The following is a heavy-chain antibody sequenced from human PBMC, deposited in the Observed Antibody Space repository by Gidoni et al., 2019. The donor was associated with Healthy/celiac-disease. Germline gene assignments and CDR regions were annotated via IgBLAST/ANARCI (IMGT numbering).Heavy chain of an antibody. CDR2: IYTSGST. CDR1: GGSISSGSYY. Sequence: QVQLQESGPGLVKPSQTLSLTCTVSGGSISSGSYYWSWIRQPAGKGLEWIGRIYTSGSTNYNPSLKSRVTISVDTSKNQFSLKLSSVTAADTAVYYCASYTYSGSSLVAFDIWGQGTMVTVSS. J-gene: IGHJ3*02. CDR3: ASYTYSGSSLVAFDI. D-gene: IGHD1-26*01. V-gene: IGHV4-61*02.